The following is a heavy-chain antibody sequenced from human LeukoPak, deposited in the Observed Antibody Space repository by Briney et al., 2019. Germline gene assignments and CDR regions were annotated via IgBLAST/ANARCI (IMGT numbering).Heavy chain of an antibody. CDR2: WCYDGNM. D-gene: IGHD7-27*01. Sequence: PSETLSLTCTVSGASITSGIYCWDWIRQAPGKGLQWIGNWCYDGNMYHNPSLKSRVTVSVDTSKNQSSLILSSVTAADTAVYYCARQPTGYMDVWGKGTTVTVSS. V-gene: IGHV4-39*01. J-gene: IGHJ6*03. CDR1: GASITSGIYC. CDR3: ARQPTGYMDV.